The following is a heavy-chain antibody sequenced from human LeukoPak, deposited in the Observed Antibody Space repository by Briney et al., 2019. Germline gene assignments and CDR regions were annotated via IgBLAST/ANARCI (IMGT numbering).Heavy chain of an antibody. CDR3: ARDLRAYYYDSSGYSDDPNWFDP. CDR1: GYTFTSYG. Sequence: ASVKVSCKASGYTFTSYGISWVRQAPGQGLEWMGWISAYNGNTNYAQKLQGRVTMTTDTSTSTAYMELRSLRSDDTAVYYCARDLRAYYYDSSGYSDDPNWFDPWGQGTLVTVSS. J-gene: IGHJ5*02. D-gene: IGHD3-22*01. V-gene: IGHV1-18*01. CDR2: ISAYNGNT.